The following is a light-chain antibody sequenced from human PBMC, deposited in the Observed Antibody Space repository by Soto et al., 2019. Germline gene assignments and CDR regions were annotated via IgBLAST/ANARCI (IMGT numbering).Light chain of an antibody. CDR2: DTS. CDR3: QQYGSSPPT. Sequence: EIVMTQSPATLSVSPGERATLSCRASETVSSNLAWYQQKLGQAPRLLIYDTSTRAAGVPTRFSGSRSGAEFTLTISRLEPEDFAVYYCQQYGSSPPTFGQGTKVDIK. CDR1: ETVSSN. J-gene: IGKJ1*01. V-gene: IGKV3-15*01.